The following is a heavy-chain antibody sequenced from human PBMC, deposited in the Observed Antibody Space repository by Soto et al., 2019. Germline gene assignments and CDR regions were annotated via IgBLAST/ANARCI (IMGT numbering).Heavy chain of an antibody. CDR1: GGSITSGGYY. J-gene: IGHJ2*01. Sequence: PSETLSLTCTVSGGSITSGGYYWSWIRQRPGKGLEWIGHIYYNGGADYNPSLKSRITMSVDTSKSQFSLRLSSVTAADTAVYYCATPTSAYSWYFDLWGRGALVNVSS. D-gene: IGHD3-22*01. V-gene: IGHV4-31*03. CDR2: IYYNGGA. CDR3: ATPTSAYSWYFDL.